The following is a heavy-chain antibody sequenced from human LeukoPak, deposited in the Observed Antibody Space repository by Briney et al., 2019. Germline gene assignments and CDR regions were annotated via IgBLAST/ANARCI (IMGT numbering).Heavy chain of an antibody. CDR1: GFTFSNAW. V-gene: IGHV3-15*01. Sequence: PGGSLRLSCAASGFTFSNAWMSWVRQAPGKGLEWVGRIKSKTDGGTTDYAAPVKGRFTISRDDSKNTLYLQMNSLKTEDTAVYYCTTDLFTMIPEVDYWGQGTLVTVSS. CDR2: IKSKTDGGTT. D-gene: IGHD3-22*01. J-gene: IGHJ4*02. CDR3: TTDLFTMIPEVDY.